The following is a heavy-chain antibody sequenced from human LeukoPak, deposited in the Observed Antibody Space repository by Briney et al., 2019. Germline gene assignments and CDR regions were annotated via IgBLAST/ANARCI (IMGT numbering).Heavy chain of an antibody. J-gene: IGHJ6*03. CDR1: GYTFTGYY. Sequence: ASVKVSCKASGYTFTGYYMHWVRQAPGQGLEWMGWISAYNGNTNYAQKLQGRVTMTTDTSTSTAYMELRSLRSDDTAVYYCARVVVVPAAMGYYYYYYMDVWGKGTTVTVSS. CDR2: ISAYNGNT. CDR3: ARVVVVPAAMGYYYYYYMDV. V-gene: IGHV1-18*04. D-gene: IGHD2-2*01.